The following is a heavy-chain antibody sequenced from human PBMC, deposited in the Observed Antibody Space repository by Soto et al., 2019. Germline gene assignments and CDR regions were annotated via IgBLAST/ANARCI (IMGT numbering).Heavy chain of an antibody. CDR3: AKKRSARLNNWFDP. V-gene: IGHV3-23*01. J-gene: IGHJ5*02. Sequence: EVQLLESGGGLVQPGGSLRLSCAASGFTFSSYAMSWVRQAPGKGLEGVSAISGSGGSTYYADSVKGRFTISRDNSKNTLYLQMTSLRAEDTAVYYCAKKRSARLNNWFDPWGQGTLVTVSS. D-gene: IGHD6-6*01. CDR1: GFTFSSYA. CDR2: ISGSGGST.